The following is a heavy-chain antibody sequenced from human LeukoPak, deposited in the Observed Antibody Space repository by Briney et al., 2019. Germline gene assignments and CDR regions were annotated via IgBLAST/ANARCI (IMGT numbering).Heavy chain of an antibody. CDR1: GFTFSSYA. D-gene: IGHD4-23*01. CDR3: ARVNYGGNSFSDY. J-gene: IGHJ4*02. V-gene: IGHV3-23*01. CDR2: ISGSGGST. Sequence: GGSLRLSCAASGFTFSSYAMSWVRQAPGKGLEWVSAISGSGGSTHYADSVKGRFTISRDNSKNTLYLQMNSLRADDTAVYYCARVNYGGNSFSDYWGQGTLVTVSS.